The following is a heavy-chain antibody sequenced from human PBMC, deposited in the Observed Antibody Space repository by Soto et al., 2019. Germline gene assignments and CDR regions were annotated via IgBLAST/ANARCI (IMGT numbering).Heavy chain of an antibody. CDR3: ARGWGKYFSVNGC. CDR2: VNGYNNKR. CDR1: GYTFNTFG. J-gene: IGHJ4*02. V-gene: IGHV1-18*01. D-gene: IGHD7-27*01. Sequence: GASVKVSCKASGYTFNTFGITWVRQAPGQGLEWMGCVNGYNNKRDYSRKLQDRITLTADPSTSTSYMELRSLTSDDTAVYYCARGWGKYFSVNGCWGQRSLVT.